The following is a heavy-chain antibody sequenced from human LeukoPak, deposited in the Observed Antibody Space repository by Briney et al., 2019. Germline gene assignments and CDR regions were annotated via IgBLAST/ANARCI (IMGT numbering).Heavy chain of an antibody. CDR1: QFTFHTYA. Sequence: GGSLRLSCVASQFTFHTYAMSWVRQRPGKGPEWVSMISSSGGTTDYAESVKGRFIISRDNTKNTLYLQLESPRVDDTAIYYCAKDPRAMGRYFFDDWGQGSLVIVSS. CDR2: ISSSGGTT. CDR3: AKDPRAMGRYFFDD. D-gene: IGHD1-14*01. J-gene: IGHJ4*01. V-gene: IGHV3-23*01.